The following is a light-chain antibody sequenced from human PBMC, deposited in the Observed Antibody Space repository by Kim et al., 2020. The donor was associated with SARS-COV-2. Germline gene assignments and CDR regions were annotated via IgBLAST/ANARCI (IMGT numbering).Light chain of an antibody. V-gene: IGKV1-39*01. J-gene: IGKJ1*01. CDR3: QQSYTFPRT. CDR2: RTS. Sequence: ASVGDRVTITCRASQSINSWLNWYQQKPGKAPHLLIYRTSTLQSGVPPRFSGSASGTDFSLPISSLQPEDFATYYCQQSYTFPRTFGQGTKVDIK. CDR1: QSINSW.